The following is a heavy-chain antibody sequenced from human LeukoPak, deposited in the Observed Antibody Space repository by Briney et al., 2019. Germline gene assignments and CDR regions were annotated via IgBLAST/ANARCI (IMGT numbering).Heavy chain of an antibody. J-gene: IGHJ1*01. Sequence: PGGSLRLSCAASGFSFSNYGMNWVRQAPGKGLEWVSAISRSGDSTYYAASVKGRFTISRDNSENTLFLQMNSLRADDTAVYFCARNRPAGYDYDYGFELQHWSQGTLVTVSS. D-gene: IGHD4/OR15-4a*01. CDR1: GFSFSNYG. CDR3: ARNRPAGYDYDYGFELQH. CDR2: ISRSGDST. V-gene: IGHV3-23*01.